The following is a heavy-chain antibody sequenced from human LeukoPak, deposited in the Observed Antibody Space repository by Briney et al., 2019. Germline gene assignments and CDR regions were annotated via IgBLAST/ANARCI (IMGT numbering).Heavy chain of an antibody. Sequence: SETLSLTCTVSGGSISSYYWSWIRQPPGKGLEWIGYIYYSGSTNYNPSLKSRVTISVDTSKNQFSLKLSSVTAADTAVYYCARGYCSSTSCYLCGLFDYWGQGTLVTVSS. CDR3: ARGYCSSTSCYLCGLFDY. J-gene: IGHJ4*02. CDR1: GGSISSYY. CDR2: IYYSGST. D-gene: IGHD2-2*01. V-gene: IGHV4-59*01.